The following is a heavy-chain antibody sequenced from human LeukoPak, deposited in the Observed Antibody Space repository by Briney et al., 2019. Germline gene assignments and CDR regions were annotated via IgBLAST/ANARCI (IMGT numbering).Heavy chain of an antibody. CDR1: GFTLSAYG. CDR2: VSGADGTT. J-gene: IGHJ4*02. V-gene: IGHV3-23*01. Sequence: GGSLRLSCAASGFTLSAYGMSWVRQSPRKGLEWVSGVSGADGTTYYADSVKGRFTISRDNSKSTLYLQMNSLRAEDTAVYYCAKDPHYYGSGSYYDYWGQGTLVTVSS. CDR3: AKDPHYYGSGSYYDY. D-gene: IGHD3-10*01.